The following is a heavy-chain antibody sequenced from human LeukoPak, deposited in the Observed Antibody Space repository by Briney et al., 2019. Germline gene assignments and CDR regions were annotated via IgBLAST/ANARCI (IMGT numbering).Heavy chain of an antibody. J-gene: IGHJ4*02. V-gene: IGHV3-30*03. D-gene: IGHD5-24*01. CDR2: ISSDGSNK. CDR3: AREGYNLGALDY. Sequence: QPGRSLRLSCAASGFTFSSYGMHWVRQAPGKGLEWVAVISSDGSNKYYADSVKGRFTISRDNSKNSLYLQMNSLRAEDTAVYYCAREGYNLGALDYWGQGTLVTVSS. CDR1: GFTFSSYG.